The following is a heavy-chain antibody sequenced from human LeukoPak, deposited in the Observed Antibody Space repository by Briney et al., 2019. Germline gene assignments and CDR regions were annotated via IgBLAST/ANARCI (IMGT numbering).Heavy chain of an antibody. CDR3: ARASGYSYGYVYFDY. CDR1: GYTFTSYG. Sequence: GASVKVSCKASGYTFTSYGISWVRQAPGQGLEWMGWISAYNGNTNSSQKLQGRVTITTDTSTSTAYMELRSLTSDDTAVYYCARASGYSYGYVYFDYWGQGTLVTVSS. V-gene: IGHV1-18*01. J-gene: IGHJ4*02. CDR2: ISAYNGNT. D-gene: IGHD5-18*01.